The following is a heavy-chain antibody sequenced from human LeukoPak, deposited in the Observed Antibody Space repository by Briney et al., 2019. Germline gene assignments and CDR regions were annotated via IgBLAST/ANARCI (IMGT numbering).Heavy chain of an antibody. D-gene: IGHD2-15*01. CDR2: IIPDLGIA. CDR1: GGTFRSYA. CDR3: VAPQSRISSYYYVMDV. J-gene: IGHJ6*02. V-gene: IGHV1-69*01. Sequence: SVKVSCKASGGTFRSYAFTWVRQAPGQGLEWMGGIIPDLGIANYAQKFQGRVTITADESTSTAYMELSSLISEDTAVYYCVAPQSRISSYYYVMDVWGQGTTVTVSS.